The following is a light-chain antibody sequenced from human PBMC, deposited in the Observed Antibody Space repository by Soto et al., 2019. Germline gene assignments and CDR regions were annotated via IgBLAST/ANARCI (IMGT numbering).Light chain of an antibody. Sequence: QSVLTQPASVSGSPGQSITISCTGTSSDIGAYNYVSWYQQHPGKAPTVMIYDVSNRPSGVADRFSGSKSGNTASLTISGLQAEDEADYYCNSYRRSSAYVFGAGTKLTVL. CDR1: SSDIGAYNY. CDR3: NSYRRSSAYV. V-gene: IGLV2-14*03. J-gene: IGLJ1*01. CDR2: DVS.